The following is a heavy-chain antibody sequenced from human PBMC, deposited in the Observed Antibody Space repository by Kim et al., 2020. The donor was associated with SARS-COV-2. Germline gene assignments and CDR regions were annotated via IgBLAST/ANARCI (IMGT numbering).Heavy chain of an antibody. CDR3: ARSIAATAGDY. Sequence: GGSLRLSCAASGFTFSSYAMHWVRQAPGKGLEWVAVISYDGNNKYYADSVKGRFTISRDNSKNTLYLQMNSLRAEDTAVYYCARSIAATAGDYWGQGTLVTVSS. J-gene: IGHJ4*02. CDR2: ISYDGNNK. CDR1: GFTFSSYA. V-gene: IGHV3-30*04. D-gene: IGHD6-25*01.